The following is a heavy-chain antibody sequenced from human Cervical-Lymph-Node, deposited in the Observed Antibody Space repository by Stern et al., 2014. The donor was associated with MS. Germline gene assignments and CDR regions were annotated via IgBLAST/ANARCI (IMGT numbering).Heavy chain of an antibody. CDR3: ARDEGADY. CDR2: INPSAGNT. CDR1: GYSFTSYF. J-gene: IGHJ4*02. V-gene: IGHV1-46*01. Sequence: QVQLVESGAEMKKPGASVKGSCMASGYSFTSYFIIWVRQAPGQGLEWMGIINPSAGNTNYAQKFQGRVVMTSDTSTGTVYLELSSLRSEDTAVYYCARDEGADYWGQGTLVTVSS.